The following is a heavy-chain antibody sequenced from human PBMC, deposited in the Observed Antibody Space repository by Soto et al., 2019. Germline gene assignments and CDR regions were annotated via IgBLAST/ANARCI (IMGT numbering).Heavy chain of an antibody. D-gene: IGHD3-16*01. Sequence: PGGSLRLSCAASGFTFSSYAMSWVRQAPGKGLEWASGISGSGGRTNYADSVKGRFTISRDNAKNMVYLQVNDLRAEDTAVFYCAGGVPDYYGMDVWGQGTTVTVSS. V-gene: IGHV3-23*01. CDR3: AGGVPDYYGMDV. CDR1: GFTFSSYA. J-gene: IGHJ6*02. CDR2: ISGSGGRT.